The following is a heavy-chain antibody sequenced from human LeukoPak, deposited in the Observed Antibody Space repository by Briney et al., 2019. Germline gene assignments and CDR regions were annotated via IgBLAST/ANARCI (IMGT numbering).Heavy chain of an antibody. Sequence: SETLSLTCAVYGGSFSGYYWSWIRQPPGKGLEWVGEINHSGSTNYNPSLKSRVTISVDTSKNQFSLKLSSVTAADTAVYYCARGRGVIRSLYDMDVWGKGTTVTVSS. CDR1: GGSFSGYY. J-gene: IGHJ6*04. CDR3: ARGRGVIRSLYDMDV. V-gene: IGHV4-34*01. CDR2: INHSGST. D-gene: IGHD3-10*01.